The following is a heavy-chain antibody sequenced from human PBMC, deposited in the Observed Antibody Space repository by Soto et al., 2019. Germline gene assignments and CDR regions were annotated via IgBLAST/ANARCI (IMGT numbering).Heavy chain of an antibody. CDR3: ARGGRRVGRYYGDSLSWFDP. D-gene: IGHD1-26*01. CDR2: INHSGST. V-gene: IGHV4-34*01. Sequence: KPSETLSLTCAVYGGSFSGYYWSWIRQPPGKGLEWIGEINHSGSTNYNPSLKSRVTISVDTSKNQFSLKLSSVTAADTAVYYCARGGRRVGRYYGDSLSWFDPWGQGTLVTVSS. J-gene: IGHJ5*02. CDR1: GGSFSGYY.